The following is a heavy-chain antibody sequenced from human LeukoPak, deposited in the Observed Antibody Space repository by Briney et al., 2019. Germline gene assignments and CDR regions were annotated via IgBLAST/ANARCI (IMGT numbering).Heavy chain of an antibody. CDR1: GYAFTSYY. D-gene: IGHD4-11*01. Sequence: GASVKVSCKASGYAFTSYYMHWVRQAPGQGLEWMGIINPSGGSTSYAQKFQGRVTMTRDTSTSTVYMELSSLRSEDTAVYYCARTDFHDYSFDYWGQGTLVTVSS. CDR3: ARTDFHDYSFDY. V-gene: IGHV1-46*01. J-gene: IGHJ4*02. CDR2: INPSGGST.